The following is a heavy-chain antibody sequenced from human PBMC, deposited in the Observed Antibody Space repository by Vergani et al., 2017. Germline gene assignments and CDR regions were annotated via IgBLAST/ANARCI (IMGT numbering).Heavy chain of an antibody. J-gene: IGHJ3*02. CDR2: IYYSGST. V-gene: IGHV4-59*01. D-gene: IGHD5-24*01. CDR1: GGSISSYY. CDR3: ARDTYRDGYKSVAFDI. Sequence: QVQLQESGPGLVKPSETLSLTCTVSGGSISSYYWSWIRQPPGKGLEWIGYIYYSGSTNYNPSLKSRVTISVDTSKNQFSLKLSSVTAADTAVYYCARDTYRDGYKSVAFDIWGQGTTVTVSS.